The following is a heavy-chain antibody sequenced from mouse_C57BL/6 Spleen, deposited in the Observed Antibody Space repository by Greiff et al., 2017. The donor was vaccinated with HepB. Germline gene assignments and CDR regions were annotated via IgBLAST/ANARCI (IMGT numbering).Heavy chain of an antibody. D-gene: IGHD2-4*01. CDR3: TIYDYDGN. Sequence: VQLQQSGAELVRPGASVKLSCTASGFNIKDDYMHWVKQRPEQGLEWIGWIDPENGDTEYASKFQGKATITADTSSNTAYLQLSSLTSEDTAVYYCTIYDYDGNWGQGTLVTVSA. J-gene: IGHJ3*01. CDR2: IDPENGDT. CDR1: GFNIKDDY. V-gene: IGHV14-4*01.